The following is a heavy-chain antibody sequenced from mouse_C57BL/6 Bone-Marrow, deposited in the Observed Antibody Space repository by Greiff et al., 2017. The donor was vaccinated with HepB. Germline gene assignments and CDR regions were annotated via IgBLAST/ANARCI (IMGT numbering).Heavy chain of an antibody. CDR1: GFTFSDYG. CDR2: ISSGSSTI. V-gene: IGHV5-17*01. D-gene: IGHD1-1*01. CDR3: ARWLGSIPFAY. J-gene: IGHJ3*01. Sequence: EVKLVESGGGLVKPGGSLKLSCAASGFTFSDYGMHWVRQAPEKGLEWVAYISSGSSTIYYADTVKGRFTISRDNAKNTLFLQMTSLRSEDTAMEYCARWLGSIPFAYWGQGTLVTVSA.